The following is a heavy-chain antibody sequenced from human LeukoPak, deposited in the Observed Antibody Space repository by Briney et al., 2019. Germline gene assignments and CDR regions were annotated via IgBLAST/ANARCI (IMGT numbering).Heavy chain of an antibody. V-gene: IGHV3-30*02. CDR3: ARQNDYGDYEDYFDY. D-gene: IGHD4-17*01. CDR1: GFTFSSYG. J-gene: IGHJ4*02. CDR2: IRYDGSNK. Sequence: GGSLRLSCAASGFTFSSYGMHWVRQAPGKGLEWVAFIRYDGSNKYYADSVKGRFTISRDNAKNSLYLQMNSLRAEDTAVYYCARQNDYGDYEDYFDYWGQGTLVTVSS.